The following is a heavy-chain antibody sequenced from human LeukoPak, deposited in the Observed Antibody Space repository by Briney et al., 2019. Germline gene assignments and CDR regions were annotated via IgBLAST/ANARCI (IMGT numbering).Heavy chain of an antibody. D-gene: IGHD3-16*01. Sequence: GGSLRLSCAASGFTFSSYAMSWVRQAPGKGLEWVAVISYDGSNKYYADSVKGRFTISRDNSKNTLYLQMNSLRAEDTAVYYCARDLGGGIGTFDYWGQGTLVTVSS. CDR3: ARDLGGGIGTFDY. V-gene: IGHV3-30-3*01. J-gene: IGHJ4*02. CDR1: GFTFSSYA. CDR2: ISYDGSNK.